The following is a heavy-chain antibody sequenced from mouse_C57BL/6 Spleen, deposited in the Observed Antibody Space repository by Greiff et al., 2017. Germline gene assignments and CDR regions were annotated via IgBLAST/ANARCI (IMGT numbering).Heavy chain of an antibody. V-gene: IGHV5-15*01. CDR3: ARQPIEGYFGV. CDR2: ISNLAYSI. J-gene: IGHJ1*03. CDR1: GFTFSDYG. Sequence: EVKLMESGGGLVQPGGSLKLSCAASGFTFSDYGMAWVRQVPRKGPEWVAFISNLAYSIYYANTVTGRFTITRENAKNTLYLEMSSLRSEATAMYCCARQPIEGYFGVWGTGTTVTVAS.